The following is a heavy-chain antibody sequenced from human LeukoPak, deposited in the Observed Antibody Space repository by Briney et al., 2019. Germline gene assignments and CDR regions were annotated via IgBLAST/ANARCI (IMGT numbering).Heavy chain of an antibody. CDR3: ARESGGHDY. CDR1: GITFSSFA. V-gene: IGHV3-23*01. J-gene: IGHJ4*02. Sequence: GGSLRLSCAASGITFSSFAMTWLRQAPGKGLEWVSVISGSGDTTYYADSVKGRFTISRDNSKNTLYLQMNSPRVEDTAIYHCARESGGHDYWGQGTLVTVSS. D-gene: IGHD1-1*01. CDR2: ISGSGDTT.